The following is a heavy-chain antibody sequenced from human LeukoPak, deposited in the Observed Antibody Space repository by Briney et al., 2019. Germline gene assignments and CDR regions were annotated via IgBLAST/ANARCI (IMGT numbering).Heavy chain of an antibody. Sequence: ASVKVSCKASGYTFTSYGINWVRQATGQGLEWMGWMNPNSGNTGYAQKFQGRVTMTRNTSISTAYMELSSLRSEDTAVYYCARGGYSSGWTGWFDPWGQGTLVTVSS. J-gene: IGHJ5*02. V-gene: IGHV1-8*02. D-gene: IGHD6-19*01. CDR3: ARGGYSSGWTGWFDP. CDR2: MNPNSGNT. CDR1: GYTFTSYG.